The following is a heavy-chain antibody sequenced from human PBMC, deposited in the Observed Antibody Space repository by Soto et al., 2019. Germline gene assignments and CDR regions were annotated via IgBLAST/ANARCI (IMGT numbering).Heavy chain of an antibody. CDR2: MNPNSCNT. CDR3: ARRLVGMDV. V-gene: IGHV1-8*01. D-gene: IGHD1-26*01. J-gene: IGHJ6*02. Sequence: SXKVSFRASGYTXSSYDSDLVRQATGQGLEWMGWMNPNSCNTGYAQKFQGRVTMTRNTSISTAYMEMSSMRYEDTAVYYCARRLVGMDVWGQGTTVTVSS. CDR1: GYTXSSYD.